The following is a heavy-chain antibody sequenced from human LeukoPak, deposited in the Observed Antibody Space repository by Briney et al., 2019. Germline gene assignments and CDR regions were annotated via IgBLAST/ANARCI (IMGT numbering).Heavy chain of an antibody. V-gene: IGHV6-1*01. CDR1: GDSVSNSIAT. CDR2: TYYRSRWGN. D-gene: IGHD3-10*01. Sequence: SQTLSLTCALSGDSVSNSIATWNWVRQSPSRGLEWLGRTYYRSRWGNDYAISVKGRITINPDTSRNQFSLQLDSVTPEDTAVYYCVRDSDDYYWALDFWGQGTPVTVSS. CDR3: VRDSDDYYWALDF. J-gene: IGHJ4*02.